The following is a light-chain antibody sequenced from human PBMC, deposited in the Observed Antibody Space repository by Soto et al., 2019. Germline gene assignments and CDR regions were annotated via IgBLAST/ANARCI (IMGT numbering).Light chain of an antibody. J-gene: IGLJ3*02. CDR1: NSDVGGYNY. CDR3: YSYATGRWV. CDR2: DVS. Sequence: QSALAQPRSVSGSPGQSVTISCTGTNSDVGGYNYVSWYRQLPGTAPKLMIYDVSQRPSGVPARFSGSKSGNTASLTISGLQAEDEADYYCYSYATGRWVFGGGTKLTVL. V-gene: IGLV2-11*01.